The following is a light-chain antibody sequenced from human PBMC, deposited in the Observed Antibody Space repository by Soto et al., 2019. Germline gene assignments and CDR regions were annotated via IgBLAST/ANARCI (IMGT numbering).Light chain of an antibody. CDR3: QQYGSSPWT. Sequence: EIRLRQSPGTLSLSPGERATLSCRASQSVSSSYLAWYQQKPGQAPRLLIYGASSRATGIPDRFSGSGSGTDFTLTISRLEPEDFAVYYCQQYGSSPWTFGQGTKVDI. CDR1: QSVSSSY. V-gene: IGKV3-20*01. J-gene: IGKJ1*01. CDR2: GAS.